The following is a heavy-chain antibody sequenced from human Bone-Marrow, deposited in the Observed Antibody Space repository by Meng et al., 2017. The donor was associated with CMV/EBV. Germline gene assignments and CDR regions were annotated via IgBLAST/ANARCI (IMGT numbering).Heavy chain of an antibody. CDR2: IKKKTDGGTA. D-gene: IGHD1-26*01. J-gene: IGHJ4*02. CDR1: GFTFSNTW. Sequence: GESLKISCAASGFTFSNTWMNWVRKAPGKGLEWVGHIKKKTDGGTADYAAPVKGRFTISRDDSKNTLYLQMNSLKTEDTAVYYCTTDGGSYYGFDYWGQGTLVTVSS. CDR3: TTDGGSYYGFDY. V-gene: IGHV3-15*01.